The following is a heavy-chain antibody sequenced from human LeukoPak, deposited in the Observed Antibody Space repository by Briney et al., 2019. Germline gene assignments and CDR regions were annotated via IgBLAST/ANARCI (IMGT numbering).Heavy chain of an antibody. CDR2: INQDGSEK. J-gene: IGHJ3*02. Sequence: GGSLRLSCAVSGFTFSDYWMTWVRQAPGKGLEWVANINQDGSEKYYVDSVEGRFTISRDNAKNSLYLQMNSLRADDTAVYHCARQETSSYNGAFDIWGQGTMVTVSS. V-gene: IGHV3-7*01. D-gene: IGHD1-26*01. CDR3: ARQETSSYNGAFDI. CDR1: GFTFSDYW.